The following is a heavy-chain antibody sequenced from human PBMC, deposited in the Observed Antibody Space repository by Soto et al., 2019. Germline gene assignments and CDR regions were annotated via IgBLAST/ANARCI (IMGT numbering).Heavy chain of an antibody. J-gene: IGHJ4*02. V-gene: IGHV3-33*01. CDR1: GFTFSSYG. Sequence: GGSLRLSCAASGFTFSSYGMHWVRQAPGKGLEWVAVIWYDGSNKYYADSVKGRFTISRDNSKNTLYLQMNSLRAEDTAVYYCARDYANTAMAHTHDYWSQGTLVTVSS. D-gene: IGHD5-18*01. CDR3: ARDYANTAMAHTHDY. CDR2: IWYDGSNK.